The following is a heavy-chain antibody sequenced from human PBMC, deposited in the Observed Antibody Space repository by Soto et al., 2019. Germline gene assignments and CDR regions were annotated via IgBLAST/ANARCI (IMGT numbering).Heavy chain of an antibody. D-gene: IGHD3-22*01. CDR2: IYYSGST. Sequence: SETLSLTCTVSGGSISSYYWSWIRQPPGKGLEWIGYIYYSGSTNYNPSLKSRVTISVDTSKNQFSLKLSSVTAADTSVYYCARQARYYDSSGLYYFDYWGQGTLVTVSS. V-gene: IGHV4-59*08. CDR3: ARQARYYDSSGLYYFDY. CDR1: GGSISSYY. J-gene: IGHJ4*02.